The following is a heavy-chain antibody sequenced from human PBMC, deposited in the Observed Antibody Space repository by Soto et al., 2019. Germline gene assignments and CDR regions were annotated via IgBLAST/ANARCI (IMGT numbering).Heavy chain of an antibody. J-gene: IGHJ4*02. CDR2: VSSTGST. V-gene: IGHV4-59*01. CDR1: GGSLNSYY. Sequence: SETLSLTCTVSGGSLNSYYWTWIRQSPGKGLEWIGYVSSTGSTNYNPSLKSRVTLSLDTSTMEVSLSLTSVTAADTAVYYCAREYSSGYFQYLDYWGQGTLVTV. D-gene: IGHD3-22*01. CDR3: AREYSSGYFQYLDY.